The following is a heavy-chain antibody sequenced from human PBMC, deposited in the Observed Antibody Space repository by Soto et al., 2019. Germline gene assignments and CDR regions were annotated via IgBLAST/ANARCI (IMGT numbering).Heavy chain of an antibody. V-gene: IGHV3-30-3*01. CDR2: ISYDGSNK. CDR1: GFTFSSDA. Sequence: GGSLRLSCAASGFTFSSDAMHWVRQAPGKGLEWVAVISYDGSNKYYADSVKGRFTISRDNSKNTLYLQMNSLRAEDTAVYYCARDRDIVVVPAAMTLTYWGQGTLVTVSS. CDR3: ARDRDIVVVPAAMTLTY. J-gene: IGHJ4*02. D-gene: IGHD2-2*01.